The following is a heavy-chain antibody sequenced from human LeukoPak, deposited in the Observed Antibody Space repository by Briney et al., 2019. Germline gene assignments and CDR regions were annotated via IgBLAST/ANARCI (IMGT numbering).Heavy chain of an antibody. D-gene: IGHD5-18*01. J-gene: IGHJ3*02. CDR2: IYPGDPDT. V-gene: IGHV5-51*01. CDR3: ARPDTAMAIDAFDI. Sequence: GESLKISCKGSGYSFTSYWIGWVRQMPGKGLEWMGIIYPGDPDTRYGPSFQGQVTISADKSISTAYLPWSSLKASDTAMYYCARPDTAMAIDAFDIWGQGTMVTVSS. CDR1: GYSFTSYW.